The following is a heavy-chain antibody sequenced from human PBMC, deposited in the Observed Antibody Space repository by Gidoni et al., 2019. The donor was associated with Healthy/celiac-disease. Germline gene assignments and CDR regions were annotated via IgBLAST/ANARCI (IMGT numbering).Heavy chain of an antibody. D-gene: IGHD5-18*01. Sequence: QVQLVQSGAAVKKPGASVKVSCKASGYTFTSYAMHWVRQAPGQRLEWMGWINAGNGNTKYSQKFQGRVTITRDTSASTAYMELSSLRSEDTAVYYCARVGSLKGLWDYFDYWGQGTLVTVSS. J-gene: IGHJ4*02. V-gene: IGHV1-3*01. CDR1: GYTFTSYA. CDR2: INAGNGNT. CDR3: ARVGSLKGLWDYFDY.